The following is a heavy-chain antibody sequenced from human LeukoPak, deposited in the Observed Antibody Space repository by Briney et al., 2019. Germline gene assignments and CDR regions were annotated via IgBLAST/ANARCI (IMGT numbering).Heavy chain of an antibody. V-gene: IGHV1-69*04. CDR1: GGTFSSYA. CDR2: IIPILGIA. D-gene: IGHD2-21*01. Sequence: SVKVSCKASGGTFSSYAISWVRQAPGQGLEWMGRIIPILGIANYAQKFQGRVTITADKSTSTAYMELSSLRSEDTAIYYCARGDWFDPWGQGTLVTVSS. J-gene: IGHJ5*02. CDR3: ARGDWFDP.